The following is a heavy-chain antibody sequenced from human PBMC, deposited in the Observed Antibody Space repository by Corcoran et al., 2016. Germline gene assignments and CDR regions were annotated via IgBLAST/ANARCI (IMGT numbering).Heavy chain of an antibody. CDR2: IRSKANSYAT. J-gene: IGHJ5*02. CDR1: GFTFSGSA. D-gene: IGHD3-22*01. Sequence: EVQLVESGGGLVQPGGSLKLSCAASGFTFSGSAMHWVRQASGKGLEWVGRIRSKANSYATAYAASVKGRFTISRDDSKNTAYLQMNSLKTEDTAVYYWTRVPYYYDSSGYPWGQGTLVTVSS. CDR3: TRVPYYYDSSGYP. V-gene: IGHV3-73*02.